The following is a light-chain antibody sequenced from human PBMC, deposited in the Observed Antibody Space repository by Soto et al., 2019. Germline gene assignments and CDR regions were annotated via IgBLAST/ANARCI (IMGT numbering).Light chain of an antibody. CDR2: EGS. CDR3: CSYAGSGTNYV. Sequence: QSALTQPASVSGSPGQSITISCTGTSSDVGSYNLVSWYQQHPGKAPKLMIYEGSKRPSGVSNRFSGSKSGNTASLTISGLQAEDEADYYCCSYAGSGTNYVFGTGTKLTVL. J-gene: IGLJ1*01. CDR1: SSDVGSYNL. V-gene: IGLV2-23*01.